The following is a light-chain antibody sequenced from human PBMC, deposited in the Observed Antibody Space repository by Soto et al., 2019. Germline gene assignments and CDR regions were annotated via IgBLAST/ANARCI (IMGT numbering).Light chain of an antibody. CDR1: QSIVNW. J-gene: IGKJ5*01. CDR3: QQYNLYPYT. CDR2: DAS. Sequence: DIQMTQSPSTLSASVGDRVTITCRASQSIVNWLAWYQQKPGKAPQLLIYDASSLESGVSSRFSGSGSATEFTLTISSLQPEDFATYYCQQYNLYPYTFRQGTRLEIK. V-gene: IGKV1-5*01.